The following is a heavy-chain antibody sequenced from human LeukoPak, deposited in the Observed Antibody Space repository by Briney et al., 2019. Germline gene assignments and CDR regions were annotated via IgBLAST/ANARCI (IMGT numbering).Heavy chain of an antibody. D-gene: IGHD3-16*01. CDR3: ARGGVINSVDD. V-gene: IGHV4-59*11. Sequence: SETLSLTCTVSGGSIGSHYWTWLRQTPRKGLEWIGYVYDIGSTKYNPSLTSRATLSVDTSKNQFSLRLSSVTAAATAVYYFARGGVINSVDDWGQGTLVAVSS. CDR1: GGSIGSHY. J-gene: IGHJ4*02. CDR2: VYDIGST.